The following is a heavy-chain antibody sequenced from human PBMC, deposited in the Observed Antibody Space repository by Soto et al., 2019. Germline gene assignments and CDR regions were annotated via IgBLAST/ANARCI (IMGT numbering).Heavy chain of an antibody. CDR3: EREGVRGYGMDV. V-gene: IGHV4-31*03. D-gene: IGHD3-10*01. CDR2: IYYSGST. CDR1: GGSISSGGYY. J-gene: IGHJ6*02. Sequence: QVQLQESGPGLVKPSQTLSLTCTVSGGSISSGGYYWSWIRQHPGKGLEWIGYIYYSGSTYYNPSLKSRVTISVDTSKNQVSLKLSSVTAADTALYYCEREGVRGYGMDVWGQGTTVTGSS.